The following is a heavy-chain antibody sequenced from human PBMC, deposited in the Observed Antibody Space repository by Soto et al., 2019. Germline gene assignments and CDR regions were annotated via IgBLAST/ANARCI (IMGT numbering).Heavy chain of an antibody. CDR1: GFTFSGSA. J-gene: IGHJ4*02. V-gene: IGHV3-73*01. CDR3: TRHDFKAAAAGTDY. CDR2: IRSKANSYAT. D-gene: IGHD6-13*01. Sequence: GGSLRLSCAASGFTFSGSAMHWVRQASGKGLEWVGRIRSKANSYATAYAASVKGRFTISRDDSKNTAYLQMNSLKTEDTAVYYCTRHDFKAAAAGTDYWGQGTLVTVSS.